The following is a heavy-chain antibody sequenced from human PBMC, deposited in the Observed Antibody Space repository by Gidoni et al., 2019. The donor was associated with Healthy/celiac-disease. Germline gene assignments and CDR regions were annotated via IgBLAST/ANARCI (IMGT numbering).Heavy chain of an antibody. Sequence: QVQLVESGGGVVQPGRSLRPSCAASVFTCSSFGMHWVRQAPGKGLEWVAVISYDGSNKYYADSVKGRFTISRDNSKNTLYLQMNSLRAEDTAVYYCAKKQVGATKILDYWGQGTLVTVSS. CDR2: ISYDGSNK. V-gene: IGHV3-30*18. CDR3: AKKQVGATKILDY. D-gene: IGHD1-26*01. J-gene: IGHJ4*02. CDR1: VFTCSSFG.